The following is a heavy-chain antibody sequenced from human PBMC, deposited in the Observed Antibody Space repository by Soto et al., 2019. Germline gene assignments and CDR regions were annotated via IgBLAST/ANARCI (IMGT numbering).Heavy chain of an antibody. J-gene: IGHJ4*02. V-gene: IGHV3-9*01. CDR3: AKDMELQQWLVQGAYFDY. Sequence: EVQLVESGGGLVQPGRSLRLSCAASGFTFDDYAMHWVRQAPGKGLEWVSGISWNSGSIGYADSVKGRFTISRDNAKNSLYLQMNSLRAEDTALYYCAKDMELQQWLVQGAYFDYWGQGTLVTVSS. CDR1: GFTFDDYA. D-gene: IGHD6-19*01. CDR2: ISWNSGSI.